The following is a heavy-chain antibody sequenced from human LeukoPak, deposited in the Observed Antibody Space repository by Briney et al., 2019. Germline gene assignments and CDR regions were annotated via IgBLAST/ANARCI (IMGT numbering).Heavy chain of an antibody. CDR1: GGSFSGYY. Sequence: SETLSLTCAVYGGSFSGYYWSWIRQPPGKGLEWIGEINHSGSTNYNPSLKSRVTISVDTSKNQFSLKLSSVTAADTAVYYCASGDLEFDYWGQGTLVTVSS. CDR2: INHSGST. V-gene: IGHV4-34*01. CDR3: ASGDLEFDY. J-gene: IGHJ4*02.